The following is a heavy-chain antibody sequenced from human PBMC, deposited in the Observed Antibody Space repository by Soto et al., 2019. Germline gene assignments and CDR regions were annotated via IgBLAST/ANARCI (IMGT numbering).Heavy chain of an antibody. CDR1: GGTVNSYG. D-gene: IGHD2-8*01. J-gene: IGHJ4*02. CDR3: AKGGSLYARTTDFDS. Sequence: QVQLVQSGAEVKRPGSSVKVSCKASGGTVNSYGISWVRQAPGQGLEWMGGIIPIFGTANYAQKFQGRVTITADESTTTAYMELSSLRVEDTAVYYCAKGGSLYARTTDFDSCGQGTLVTVSS. CDR2: IIPIFGTA. V-gene: IGHV1-69*12.